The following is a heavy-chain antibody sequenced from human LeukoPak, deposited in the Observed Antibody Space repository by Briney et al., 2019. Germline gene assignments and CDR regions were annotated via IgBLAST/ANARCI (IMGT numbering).Heavy chain of an antibody. J-gene: IGHJ4*02. CDR1: GFTFSSYG. V-gene: IGHV3-23*01. CDR3: AKGATMVRGVIFDY. Sequence: SGGSLRLSCAASGFTFSSYGMSWVRQAPGKGLEWVSAISGSGGRTYYADSVKGRFTISRDNSKNTLYLQMNSLSAEDTAVYYCAKGATMVRGVIFDYWGQGTLVTVSS. D-gene: IGHD3-10*01. CDR2: ISGSGGRT.